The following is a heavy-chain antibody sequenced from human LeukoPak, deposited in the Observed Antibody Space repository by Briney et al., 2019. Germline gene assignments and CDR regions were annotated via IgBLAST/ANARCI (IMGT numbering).Heavy chain of an antibody. CDR3: AASGYYFDF. Sequence: PGGSLRLSCAASGFTVSSKYMNWVRQAPGKGLEWVTVIYIGGTSYYADSVKGRFTISRDNSKNTLYLQMDSLRAEDTAVYYCAASGYYFDFWGQGTLVTVSS. D-gene: IGHD1-1*01. CDR1: GFTVSSKY. CDR2: IYIGGTS. V-gene: IGHV3-66*02. J-gene: IGHJ4*02.